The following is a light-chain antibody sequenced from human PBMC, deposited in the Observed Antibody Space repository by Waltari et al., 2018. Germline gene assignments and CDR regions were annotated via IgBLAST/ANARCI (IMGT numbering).Light chain of an antibody. V-gene: IGLV8-61*01. Sequence: QTVVTQEPSFSVSPGGTVTLTCGLNSGSVSTNYYSSWYQQTPGQAPRTLIYNTKTRSSGVPDRFSGSILGNKAALTITGAQADDESDYYCVLYMGSGVWVFGGGTKLTVL. CDR3: VLYMGSGVWV. CDR2: NTK. J-gene: IGLJ3*02. CDR1: SGSVSTNYY.